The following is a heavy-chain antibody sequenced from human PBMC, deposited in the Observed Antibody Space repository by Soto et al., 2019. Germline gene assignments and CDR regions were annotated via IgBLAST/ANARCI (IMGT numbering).Heavy chain of an antibody. D-gene: IGHD6-13*01. CDR2: ISSSGSTI. CDR3: ARDRSSSWYGRGYHYYGMDV. CDR1: GFTFSDYY. V-gene: IGHV3-11*01. J-gene: IGHJ6*02. Sequence: QVQLVESGGGLVKPGGSLRLSCAASGFTFSDYYMSWIRQAPGKGLEWVSYISSSGSTIYNADSVKGRFTISRDNAKNSVYXXMSSLRVEDTAVYYCARDRSSSWYGRGYHYYGMDVWGQGTTVTVSS.